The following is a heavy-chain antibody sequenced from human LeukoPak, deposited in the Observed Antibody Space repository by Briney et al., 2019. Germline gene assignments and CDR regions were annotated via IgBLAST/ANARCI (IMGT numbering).Heavy chain of an antibody. Sequence: GGSLRLSCAASGFTVSSNYMSWVRQAPGKGLEWVSVIYSGGSTYYADSVKGRFTISRDNSKNTLYLQMNSLRAEDTAVYYCARAIIQLPGYFDYWGQGTLVTVSS. CDR2: IYSGGST. J-gene: IGHJ4*02. D-gene: IGHD5-18*01. CDR1: GFTVSSNY. CDR3: ARAIIQLPGYFDY. V-gene: IGHV3-53*01.